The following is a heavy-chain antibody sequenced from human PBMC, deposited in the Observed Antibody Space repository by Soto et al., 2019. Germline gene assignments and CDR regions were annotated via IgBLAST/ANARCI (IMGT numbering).Heavy chain of an antibody. D-gene: IGHD3-9*01. CDR3: AKAIGLRYFDWAPFDY. J-gene: IGHJ4*02. CDR2: ISDSGGST. CDR1: GFTFSSYA. V-gene: IGHV3-23*01. Sequence: GGSLRLSCAASGFTFSSYAMSWVRQAPGKGLEWVSAISDSGGSTYYADSVKGRFTISRDNSKNTLYLQMNSLRAEDTAVYYCAKAIGLRYFDWAPFDYWGQGTLVTVSS.